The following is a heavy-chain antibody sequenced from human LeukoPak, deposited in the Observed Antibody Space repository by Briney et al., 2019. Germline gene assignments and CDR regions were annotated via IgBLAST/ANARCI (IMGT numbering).Heavy chain of an antibody. V-gene: IGHV1-2*02. CDR1: GYSFTGYY. Sequence: ASVKVSCKASGYSFTGYYIHWGRHAPGQRGEWMVWINPHSGGTSDAQDFQGRVTMTSDTSISTDYMDLSRLRSDGTAFYYCARDSNYYGSGSYYNSDYWGQGTLVTVSS. J-gene: IGHJ4*02. CDR2: INPHSGGT. CDR3: ARDSNYYGSGSYYNSDY. D-gene: IGHD3-10*01.